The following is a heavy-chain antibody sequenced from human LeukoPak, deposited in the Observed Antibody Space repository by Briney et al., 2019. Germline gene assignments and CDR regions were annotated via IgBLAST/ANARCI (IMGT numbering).Heavy chain of an antibody. J-gene: IGHJ4*02. CDR3: ARSFTISSAYGY. CDR2: IYYSGST. Sequence: PSETLSFTCTVSGGSIGTYYWSWIRQPPGKGLEWIGYIYYSGSTNYNPSLKSRVTISVDTSKNQFSLKLSSVTAADTAVYYCARSFTISSAYGYWGQGTLVTVSS. CDR1: GGSIGTYY. D-gene: IGHD6-19*01. V-gene: IGHV4-59*08.